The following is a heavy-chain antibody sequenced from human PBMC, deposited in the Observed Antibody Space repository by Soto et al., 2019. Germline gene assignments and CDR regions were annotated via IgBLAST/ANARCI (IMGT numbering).Heavy chain of an antibody. CDR3: ARRGSGSYSDY. CDR2: IYYSGST. V-gene: IGHV4-39*01. CDR1: GGSMSSSSYY. Sequence: SXTLSLTCTVSGGSMSSSSYYWCWIRQPPGKGLEWIGSIYYSGSTYYNPSLKSRVTISVDTSKNQFSLKLSSVTAADTAVYYCARRGSGSYSDYWGQGTLVTVSS. J-gene: IGHJ4*02. D-gene: IGHD3-10*01.